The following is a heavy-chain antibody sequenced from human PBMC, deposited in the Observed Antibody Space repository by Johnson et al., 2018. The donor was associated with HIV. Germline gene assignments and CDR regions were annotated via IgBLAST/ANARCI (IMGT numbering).Heavy chain of an antibody. CDR2: ISSSGSTI. D-gene: IGHD5-12*01. Sequence: MQLVESGGGVVQPGRSLRLSCAASGFTFSSYAMHWVRQAPGKGLEWVSYISSSGSTIYYADSVKGRFTISRDNAKNSLYLQMNSLRVEDTAVYYCARDESGYDEGFDAFDIWDQGTMVTVSS. CDR3: ARDESGYDEGFDAFDI. J-gene: IGHJ3*02. CDR1: GFTFSSYA. V-gene: IGHV3-48*03.